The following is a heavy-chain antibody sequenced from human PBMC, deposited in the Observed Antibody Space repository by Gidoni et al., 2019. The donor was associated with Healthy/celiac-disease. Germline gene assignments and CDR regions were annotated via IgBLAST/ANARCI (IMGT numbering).Heavy chain of an antibody. CDR2: IYTSGST. V-gene: IGHV4-61*02. D-gene: IGHD3-22*01. Sequence: QVQLQESGPGLVKPSQTLSLTCTVSGGSISSGSYYWSWIRQPAGKGLEWIGRIYTSGSTNYNPSLKSRVTMSVDTSKNQFSLKLSSVTAADTAVYYCARGGGYEYLSFDYWGQGTLVTVSS. J-gene: IGHJ4*02. CDR1: GGSISSGSYY. CDR3: ARGGGYEYLSFDY.